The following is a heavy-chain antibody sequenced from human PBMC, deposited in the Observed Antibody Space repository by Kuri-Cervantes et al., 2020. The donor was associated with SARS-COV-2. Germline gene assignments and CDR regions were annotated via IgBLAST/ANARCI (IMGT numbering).Heavy chain of an antibody. D-gene: IGHD2-2*01. CDR2: IRYDGSNK. Sequence: GGSLRLSCAASGFTFSTYGMHWVRQPPGKGLEWVAFIRYDGSNKYYADSVKGRFTISRDNSKNTLYLQMNSLRAEDTAVYYCAKDLDCSSTSCYDRSPHFGYWGQGTLVTVSS. CDR3: AKDLDCSSTSCYDRSPHFGY. CDR1: GFTFSTYG. J-gene: IGHJ4*02. V-gene: IGHV3-30*02.